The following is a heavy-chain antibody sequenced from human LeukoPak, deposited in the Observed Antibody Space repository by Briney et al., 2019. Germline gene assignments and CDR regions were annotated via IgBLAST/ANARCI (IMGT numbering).Heavy chain of an antibody. CDR1: GFTFSNYW. Sequence: GGSLRLSCAASGFTFSNYWMHWVRQDPGKGLVWVSFINPDGSTTNYADSVEGRFTISRDNAKNALYLQMNSLRAEDTAVYYCAKDLHYGSADYRGQGTLVTVSS. J-gene: IGHJ4*02. CDR3: AKDLHYGSADY. V-gene: IGHV3-74*01. CDR2: INPDGSTT. D-gene: IGHD3-10*01.